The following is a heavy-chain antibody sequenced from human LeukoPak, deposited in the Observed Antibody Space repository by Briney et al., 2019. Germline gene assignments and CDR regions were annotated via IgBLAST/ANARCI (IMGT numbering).Heavy chain of an antibody. Sequence: ASVKVSCKASGYTFTNNYMHWVRQAPRHGLEWMGISNPSGDNTWYAQKFQGRVTMTRDMATSTDYMEVSSLKSEDTAVYYCARDNSQGDSAWWFDPWGQGTLVTVSS. D-gene: IGHD1-26*01. CDR2: SNPSGDNT. CDR1: GYTFTNNY. CDR3: ARDNSQGDSAWWFDP. V-gene: IGHV1-46*01. J-gene: IGHJ5*02.